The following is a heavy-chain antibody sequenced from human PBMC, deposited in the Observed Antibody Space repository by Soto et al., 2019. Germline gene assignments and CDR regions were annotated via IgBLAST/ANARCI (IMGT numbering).Heavy chain of an antibody. CDR2: ISWDGGST. CDR3: AKDIEPHVDYMDYYYGMDV. D-gene: IGHD4-17*01. V-gene: IGHV3-43*01. CDR1: GFTFNDYT. Sequence: GGSLRLSCAASGFTFNDYTMHWVRQGPGKGLEWVSVISWDGGSTYYADSAKGRFTISRGNSKNSLYLQMNSRRTEDTALYYCAKDIEPHVDYMDYYYGMDVWGQGATVTVSS. J-gene: IGHJ6*02.